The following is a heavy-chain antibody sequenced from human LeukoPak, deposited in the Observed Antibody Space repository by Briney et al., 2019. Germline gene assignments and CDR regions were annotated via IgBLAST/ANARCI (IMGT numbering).Heavy chain of an antibody. J-gene: IGHJ4*02. CDR2: INPNSGGT. CDR1: GYTFTGYY. Sequence: ASVKVSCKASGYTFTGYYMHWVRQAPGQGLEWMGWINPNSGGTNYAQKFQGWVTMTRDTSISTAYMELSRLRSDDTAVYYCARARVPSDGIAAGGRWYFDYWGQGTLVTVSS. V-gene: IGHV1-2*04. D-gene: IGHD6-13*01. CDR3: ARARVPSDGIAAGGRWYFDY.